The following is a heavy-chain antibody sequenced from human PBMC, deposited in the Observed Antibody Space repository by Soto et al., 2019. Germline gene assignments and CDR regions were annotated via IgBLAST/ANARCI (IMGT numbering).Heavy chain of an antibody. CDR1: VYGKTVYY. CDR3: ARDVAATGYYYYVMDV. CDR2: INPNSGGT. V-gene: IGHV1-2*04. D-gene: IGHD6-13*01. Sequence: VNRYRKSSVYGKTVYYGHRGSLAQKQGLEWRGWINPNSGGTNYAQKFQGWVTMTRDTSISTAYMELSRLRSDDTAVYYCARDVAATGYYYYVMDVWGQGTTVTVFS. J-gene: IGHJ6*02.